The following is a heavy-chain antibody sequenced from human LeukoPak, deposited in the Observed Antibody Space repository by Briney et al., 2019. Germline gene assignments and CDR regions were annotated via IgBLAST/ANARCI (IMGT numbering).Heavy chain of an antibody. Sequence: GGSLRLSCAASGFTFSSSSMNWVRQAPGKGLEWVSFISTSGTIYYADSVKGRFTISRDNAKNSLYLQMNSLRAEHTAVYYCARLTDYWGQGTLVTVSS. CDR2: ISTSGTI. J-gene: IGHJ4*02. CDR1: GFTFSSSS. CDR3: ARLTDY. V-gene: IGHV3-48*01.